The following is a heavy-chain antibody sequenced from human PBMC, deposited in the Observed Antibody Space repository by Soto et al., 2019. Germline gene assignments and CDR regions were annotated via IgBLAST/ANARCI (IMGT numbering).Heavy chain of an antibody. Sequence: SETLSLTCTVSGGSISSYYWSWIRQPPGKGLEWIGYIYYSGSTNYNPSLKSRVTISVDTSKNQFSLKLSSVTAADTAVYYCARDVSTVNRRGDWFDPWGQGTLVTVSS. J-gene: IGHJ5*02. CDR3: ARDVSTVNRRGDWFDP. CDR1: GGSISSYY. D-gene: IGHD4-4*01. CDR2: IYYSGST. V-gene: IGHV4-59*01.